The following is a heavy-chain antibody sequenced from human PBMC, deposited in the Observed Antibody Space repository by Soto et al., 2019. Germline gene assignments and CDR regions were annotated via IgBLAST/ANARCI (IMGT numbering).Heavy chain of an antibody. Sequence: QVQLVESGGGVVQPGRTLRLSCAASGFTFSSSAMAWVRQAPGKGLEWVSVMSHDGSKAFYADSVRGRFTVSRDNSKNSLYLQMNALTSEATPLYYCARVLGAFTNYFDYWGQGTPVTVSS. V-gene: IGHV3-30*04. CDR2: MSHDGSKA. J-gene: IGHJ4*02. CDR1: GFTFSSSA. D-gene: IGHD3-10*01. CDR3: ARVLGAFTNYFDY.